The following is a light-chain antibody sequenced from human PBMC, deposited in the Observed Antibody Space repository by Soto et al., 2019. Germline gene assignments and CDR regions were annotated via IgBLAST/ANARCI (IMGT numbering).Light chain of an antibody. J-gene: IGLJ2*01. V-gene: IGLV4-60*02. CDR3: ETWDINTHVV. CDR1: SGHSSYI. CDR2: LEGSGSY. Sequence: QSVLTQSSSASASLGSSVKLTCTLSSGHSSYIIAWHQQQPGKAPRYLMKLEGSGSYNKGSGVPDRFSGSSSGADRYLTISPLQFEDEADYYCETWDINTHVVFGGGTQLTVL.